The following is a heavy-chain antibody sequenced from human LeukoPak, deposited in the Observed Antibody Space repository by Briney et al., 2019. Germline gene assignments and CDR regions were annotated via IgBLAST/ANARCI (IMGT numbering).Heavy chain of an antibody. CDR2: IIPIFGTA. J-gene: IGHJ4*02. Sequence: SVKASCKPSRGTLSSYAISWVRPAPGQGLEWMGRIIPIFGTANYAQKFQGRVTITTDESTSTAYMELSRLRSEDTAVYYCAVTWPLGYYYFDYWGEGTLVAVSS. CDR3: AVTWPLGYYYFDY. V-gene: IGHV1-69*05. CDR1: RGTLSSYA. D-gene: IGHD7-27*01.